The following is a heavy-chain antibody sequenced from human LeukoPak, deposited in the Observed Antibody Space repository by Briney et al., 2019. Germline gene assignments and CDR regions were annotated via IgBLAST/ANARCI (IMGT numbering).Heavy chain of an antibody. CDR1: GGSISSYY. Sequence: PSETLSLTCTVSGGSISSYYWSWIRQPAGKGLEWIGRIYTSGSTNYNSSLKSRVTMSVDTSKNQFSLKLSSVTAADTAVYYCARDESWVAAAPWRYFDLWGRGTLVTVSS. CDR2: IYTSGST. D-gene: IGHD6-13*01. V-gene: IGHV4-4*07. J-gene: IGHJ2*01. CDR3: ARDESWVAAAPWRYFDL.